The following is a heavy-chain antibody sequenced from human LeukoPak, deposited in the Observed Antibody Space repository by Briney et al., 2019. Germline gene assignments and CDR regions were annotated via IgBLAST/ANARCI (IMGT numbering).Heavy chain of an antibody. J-gene: IGHJ6*02. V-gene: IGHV3-30*18. CDR2: ISYDGSNK. D-gene: IGHD2-2*03. Sequence: GGSLRLSCAASGFTFSSYGMHWVRQASGKGLEWVAVISYDGSNKYYADSVKGRFTISRDNSKNTLYLQMNSLRAEDTAVYYCAKDLHVDISMDVWGQGTTVTVSS. CDR3: AKDLHVDISMDV. CDR1: GFTFSSYG.